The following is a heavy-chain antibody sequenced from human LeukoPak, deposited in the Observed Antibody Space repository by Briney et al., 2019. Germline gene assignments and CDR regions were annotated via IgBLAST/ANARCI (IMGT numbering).Heavy chain of an antibody. CDR2: ISWNSGSI. Sequence: EPGGSLRLSCAASGFTFDDYAMYWVRQAPGKGLEWVSGISWNSGSIGYADSVKGRFTISRDNAKNSLYLQMNSLRAEDTALYYCAKSAYYYDSSGYYLSGAPFDYWGQGTLVTVSS. V-gene: IGHV3-9*01. CDR1: GFTFDDYA. J-gene: IGHJ4*02. D-gene: IGHD3-22*01. CDR3: AKSAYYYDSSGYYLSGAPFDY.